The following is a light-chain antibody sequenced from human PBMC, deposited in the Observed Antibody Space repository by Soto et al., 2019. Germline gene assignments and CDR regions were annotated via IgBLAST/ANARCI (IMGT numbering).Light chain of an antibody. J-gene: IGKJ2*01. Sequence: TQSPVTLSLSPGERATLSCRASQGILSWLAWYQQKPGKVPNLLIYKASYLESGVPSRFSGSGSGTEFTLTISSLQPDDFATYYCQQYNNYPYTFGQGTKLEIK. CDR2: KAS. V-gene: IGKV1-5*03. CDR3: QQYNNYPYT. CDR1: QGILSW.